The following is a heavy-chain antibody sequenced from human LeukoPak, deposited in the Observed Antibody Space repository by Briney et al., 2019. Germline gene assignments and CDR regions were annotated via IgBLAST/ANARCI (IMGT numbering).Heavy chain of an antibody. CDR1: GGSLYSGDYY. V-gene: IGHV4-30-4*08. CDR3: ARVGGSYEIYNWFDP. D-gene: IGHD1-26*01. J-gene: IGHJ5*02. CDR2: NYYSGST. Sequence: TLSLICTVSGGSLYSGDYYWTRIPQPPGKGLEWIWYNYYSGSTYYHPSRKSQVTKSEDTSKNQFSLKLSSVAAADTAVYYCARVGGSYEIYNWFDPWGQGTLVTVSS.